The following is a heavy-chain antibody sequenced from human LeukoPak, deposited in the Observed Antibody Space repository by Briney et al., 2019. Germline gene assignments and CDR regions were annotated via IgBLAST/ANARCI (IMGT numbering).Heavy chain of an antibody. D-gene: IGHD5-18*01. CDR1: GYTFTSYA. V-gene: IGHV7-4-1*02. CDR3: ARQGSDTAMALDY. Sequence: ASVKVSCKASGYTFTSYAMNWVRQAPGQGLEWMGWINTNTGNPTYAQGFTGRFVFSLDTSVSTAYLQWSSLKASDTAMYYCARQGSDTAMALDYWGQGTLVTVSS. CDR2: INTNTGNP. J-gene: IGHJ4*02.